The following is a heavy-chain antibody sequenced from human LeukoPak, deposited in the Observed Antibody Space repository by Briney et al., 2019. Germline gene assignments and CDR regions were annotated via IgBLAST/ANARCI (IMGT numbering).Heavy chain of an antibody. CDR2: INTNTGNP. CDR3: ARGSYSSSEVPNVAFDI. J-gene: IGHJ3*02. D-gene: IGHD6-13*01. CDR1: GHTFTSYA. V-gene: IGHV7-4-1*02. Sequence: ASVKVSCKASGHTFTSYAMNWVRQAPGQGLEWMGWINTNTGNPTYAQGFTGRFVFSLDTSVSTAYLQISSLKAEDTAVYYCARGSYSSSEVPNVAFDIWGQGTMVTVSS.